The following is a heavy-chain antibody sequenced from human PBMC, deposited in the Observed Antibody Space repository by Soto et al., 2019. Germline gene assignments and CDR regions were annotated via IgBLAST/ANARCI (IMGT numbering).Heavy chain of an antibody. CDR2: ISGSGGST. CDR3: ARPQRGYSGYDYVTPNDY. CDR1: GFTFSSYA. V-gene: IGHV3-23*01. D-gene: IGHD5-12*01. Sequence: GGSLRLSCAASGFTFSSYAMSWVRQAPGKGLEWVSAISGSGGSTYYADSVKGRFTISRDNSKNTLYLQMNSLRAEDTAVYYCARPQRGYSGYDYVTPNDYWGQGTLVTVSS. J-gene: IGHJ4*02.